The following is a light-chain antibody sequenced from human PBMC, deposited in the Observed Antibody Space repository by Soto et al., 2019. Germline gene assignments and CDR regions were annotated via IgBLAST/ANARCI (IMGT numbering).Light chain of an antibody. J-gene: IGLJ1*01. Sequence: QSVLTQPASVSGSPGQSITISCTGTSRDVGGYNYVSWYQQHPGKAPKLMIYDVSNRPSGVSNRFSGSKSGNTASLTISGLQAEDEADYYCSSYTSSSTPPYVFGTGTKLTVL. CDR2: DVS. V-gene: IGLV2-14*01. CDR1: SRDVGGYNY. CDR3: SSYTSSSTPPYV.